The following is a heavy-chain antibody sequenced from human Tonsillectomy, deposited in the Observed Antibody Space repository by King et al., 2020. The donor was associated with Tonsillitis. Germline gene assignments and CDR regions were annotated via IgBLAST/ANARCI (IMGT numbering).Heavy chain of an antibody. D-gene: IGHD4-17*01. J-gene: IGHJ4*02. CDR1: GGSFSGYY. V-gene: IGHV4-34*01. CDR2: VSHNGNT. Sequence: VQLQQWGAGLLKPSETLSLTCAVYGGSFSGYYWSWIRQPPGKGLEWIGEVSHNGNTTYHPSLKSRVTISVDTPKNQFSLKLSSVTAADTAVYYCARGHYGEMGFDYWGQGTRVTVSS. CDR3: ARGHYGEMGFDY.